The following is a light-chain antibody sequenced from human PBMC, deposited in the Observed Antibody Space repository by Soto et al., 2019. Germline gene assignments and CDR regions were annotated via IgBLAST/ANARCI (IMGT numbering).Light chain of an antibody. J-gene: IGKJ5*01. CDR2: GAS. CDR1: QSVSNNY. Sequence: EIVLTQSPGTLSLSPGERATLSCRASQSVSNNYLAWYQQKPGQAPRLLIYGASNRATGIPDRFSGSGSGTDFTLTISGLQSEDSAVYFCQQYNNWPFSFGQGNRLEIK. CDR3: QQYNNWPFS. V-gene: IGKV3-20*01.